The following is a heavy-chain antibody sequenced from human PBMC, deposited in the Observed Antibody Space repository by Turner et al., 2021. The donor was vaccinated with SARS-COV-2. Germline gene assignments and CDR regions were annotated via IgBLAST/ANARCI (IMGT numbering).Heavy chain of an antibody. CDR1: GFSFSNYA. J-gene: IGHJ4*02. V-gene: IGHV3-30-3*01. D-gene: IGHD2-21*02. CDR3: ARCGGDCSSQGVVPDY. Sequence: QVQLVESGGGVVQPGRSLRPSCVAAGFSFSNYAMHWLRRAPGKGLEWVAVISHDATTKHYAESVKGRFTISRDNSKNTLFLQMDSLRGEDTALFHCARCGGDCSSQGVVPDYWGQGTLVIVSS. CDR2: ISHDATTK.